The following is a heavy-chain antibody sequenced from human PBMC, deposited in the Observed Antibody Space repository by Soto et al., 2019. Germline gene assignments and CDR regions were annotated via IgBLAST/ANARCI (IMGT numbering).Heavy chain of an antibody. CDR1: GGSISSYY. CDR3: ASSHPYYDILTGLDY. Sequence: SETLSLTCTVPGGSISSYYWSWIRQPPGKGLEWIGYIYYSGSTNYNPSLKSRVTISVDTSKNQFSLKLSSVTAADMAVYYCASSHPYYDILTGLDYWGQGSLVTVSS. D-gene: IGHD3-9*01. J-gene: IGHJ4*02. V-gene: IGHV4-59*08. CDR2: IYYSGST.